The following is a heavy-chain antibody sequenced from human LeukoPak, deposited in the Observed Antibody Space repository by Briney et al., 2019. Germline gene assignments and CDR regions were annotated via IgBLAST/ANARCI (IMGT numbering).Heavy chain of an antibody. CDR2: IIPIFGTA. J-gene: IGHJ4*02. D-gene: IGHD3-22*01. CDR3: ARAVTMIVVENYFDY. Sequence: ASVKVSYKASGGTFSSYAISWVRQAPGQGLEWMGGIIPIFGTANYAQKFQGRVTITADESTSTAYMELSSLRSEDTAVYYCARAVTMIVVENYFDYWGQGTLVTVSS. V-gene: IGHV1-69*13. CDR1: GGTFSSYA.